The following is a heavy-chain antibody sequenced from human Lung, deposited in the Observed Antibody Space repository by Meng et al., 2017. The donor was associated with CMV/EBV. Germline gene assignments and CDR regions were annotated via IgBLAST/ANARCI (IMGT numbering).Heavy chain of an antibody. D-gene: IGHD6-19*01. CDR1: GFTFRSDK. J-gene: IGHJ4*02. CDR2: ISSSSRHI. Sequence: GESLKISCAASGFTFRSDKMKWARQAPGKGLAWVSTISSSSRHIEYADSVKGRFTISRDNAKNSLYLQMNSLRGEDTAVYYCVGQQWRSTGQRVDYWGQGTLVTVSS. CDR3: VGQQWRSTGQRVDY. V-gene: IGHV3-21*06.